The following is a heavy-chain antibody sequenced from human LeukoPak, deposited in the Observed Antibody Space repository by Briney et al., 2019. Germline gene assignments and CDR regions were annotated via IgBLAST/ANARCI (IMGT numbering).Heavy chain of an antibody. J-gene: IGHJ4*02. CDR1: GGSINNSPYY. CDR3: ARALDEGARFDY. V-gene: IGHV4-39*02. CDR2: IYYSGTT. Sequence: SETLSLTCTVSGGSINNSPYYWGWIRQPPGKGLEWIGTIYYSGTTYYNPSLNGRVTISVDTSKNHFSLKLNSVTAADTAVYYCARALDEGARFDYWGQGTLVTVSS.